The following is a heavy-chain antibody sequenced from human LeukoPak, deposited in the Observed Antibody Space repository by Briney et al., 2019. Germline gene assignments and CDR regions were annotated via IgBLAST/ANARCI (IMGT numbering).Heavy chain of an antibody. D-gene: IGHD2-21*01. J-gene: IGHJ4*02. CDR2: IIPILGIA. CDR3: ASSYCGGDCYLRYYFDY. Sequence: SVKVSCKASGGAFSSYTISWVRQAPGQGLEWMGRIIPILGIANYAQKFQGRVTITADKSTSTAYMELSSLRSEDTAVYYCASSYCGGDCYLRYYFDYWGQGTLVTVSS. CDR1: GGAFSSYT. V-gene: IGHV1-69*02.